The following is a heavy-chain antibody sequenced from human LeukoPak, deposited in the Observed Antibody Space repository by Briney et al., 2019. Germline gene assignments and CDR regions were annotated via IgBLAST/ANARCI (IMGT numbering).Heavy chain of an antibody. CDR2: MKTDGSTI. D-gene: IGHD3-10*01. Sequence: GGSLRLSCAASGFRFSYSWMYWVRQGPGKGPVWVSRMKTDGSTIEYADSVKGRFTISRDNAKNTLFLQMSSRRVEDTAVYYCARGADHGGSYYPDWGQGTRVAVSS. J-gene: IGHJ4*02. CDR3: ARGADHGGSYYPD. CDR1: GFRFSYSW. V-gene: IGHV3-74*01.